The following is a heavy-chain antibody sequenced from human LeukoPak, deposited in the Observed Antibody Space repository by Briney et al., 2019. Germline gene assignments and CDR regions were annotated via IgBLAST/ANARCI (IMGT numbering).Heavy chain of an antibody. CDR3: ARESNWGGDAFDI. J-gene: IGHJ3*02. CDR2: ISGSGGST. V-gene: IGHV3-23*01. CDR1: GFTFSSYA. Sequence: GGSLRLSCAASGFTFSSYAMSWVRQAPGKGLEWVSAISGSGGSTYYADSVKGRFTISRDNSKNTLYLQMNNLRVEDTAVYYCARESNWGGDAFDIWGLGTMVTVSS. D-gene: IGHD7-27*01.